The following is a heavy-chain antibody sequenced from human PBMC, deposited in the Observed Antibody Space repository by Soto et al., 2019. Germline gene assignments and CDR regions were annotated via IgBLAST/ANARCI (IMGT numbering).Heavy chain of an antibody. CDR1: GVTFSSYA. CDR2: ISGGGGSA. D-gene: IGHD6-13*01. CDR3: AKVGSSWYSHFDY. J-gene: IGHJ4*02. Sequence: GGSLRLSCAASGVTFSSYAMNWVRQTPGKGLEWVSIISGGGGSAYYAGSVKGRFSISRDNSKNTPYLQMNSLRAEDTAVYYCAKVGSSWYSHFDYWGQGTLVTVSS. V-gene: IGHV3-23*01.